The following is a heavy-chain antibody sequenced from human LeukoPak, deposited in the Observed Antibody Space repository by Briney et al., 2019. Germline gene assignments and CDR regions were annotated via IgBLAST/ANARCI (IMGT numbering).Heavy chain of an antibody. CDR1: GGTFSRHA. CDR2: IIPNFGTP. J-gene: IGHJ4*02. D-gene: IGHD4-17*01. V-gene: IGHV1-69*13. Sequence: GASVKVSCKASGGTFSRHAISWVRQAPGQGLEWMGGIIPNFGTPHLAQNFQDRVTITADESTTTVYMEMRSLTSEDTAIFYCATRDADYEYYFDYWGQGTLSPSPQ. CDR3: ATRDADYEYYFDY.